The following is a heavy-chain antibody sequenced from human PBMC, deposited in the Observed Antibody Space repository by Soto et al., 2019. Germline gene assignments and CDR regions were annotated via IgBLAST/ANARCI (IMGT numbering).Heavy chain of an antibody. CDR3: ARGGSGRSFVY. CDR2: IYYSGST. Sequence: PSDTLSLTSTDSGGSISIYDWSWIRQPPGKGLEWIGYIYYSGSTNYTPSLTRRVSISVDTSKDQFSLKLSSVTAADTCVYYCARGGSGRSFVYWGQGTLVNVSS. CDR1: GGSISIYD. J-gene: IGHJ4*02. D-gene: IGHD6-19*01. V-gene: IGHV4-59*01.